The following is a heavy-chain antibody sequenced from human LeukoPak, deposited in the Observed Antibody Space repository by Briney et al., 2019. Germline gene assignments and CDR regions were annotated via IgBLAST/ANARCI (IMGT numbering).Heavy chain of an antibody. CDR3: ARAYNYGSGSYSAFPY. D-gene: IGHD3-10*01. J-gene: IGHJ4*02. CDR2: IYYSGST. CDR1: GGSISSYF. V-gene: IGHV4-59*01. Sequence: SETLSLTCTVSGGSISSYFWSWIRQPPGKGLEWIGYIYYSGSTNYNYNPSLKSRVTLSVDTSKNHFSLKLSSVTAADTAVYYCARAYNYGSGSYSAFPYWGQGTLVTVPS.